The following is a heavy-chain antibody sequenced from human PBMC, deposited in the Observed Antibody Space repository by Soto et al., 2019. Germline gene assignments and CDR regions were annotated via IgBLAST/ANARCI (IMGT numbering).Heavy chain of an antibody. V-gene: IGHV4-31*03. Sequence: SETLSLTCTVSGGSISSGGYYWSWIRQHPGKGLEWIGYIYYSGSTYYNPSLKSRVTISVDTSKNQFSLKLSSVTAADTAVYYCARSQPGYSYGPATYDYWGQGTLVTVSS. CDR1: GGSISSGGYY. D-gene: IGHD5-18*01. CDR3: ARSQPGYSYGPATYDY. CDR2: IYYSGST. J-gene: IGHJ4*02.